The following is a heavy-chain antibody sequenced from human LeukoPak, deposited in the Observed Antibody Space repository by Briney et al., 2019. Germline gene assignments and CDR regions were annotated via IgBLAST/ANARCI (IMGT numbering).Heavy chain of an antibody. J-gene: IGHJ4*02. CDR2: IYYSGST. V-gene: IGHV4-30-4*08. CDR1: GGSISGTDSC. Sequence: SETLSLTCTVSGGSISGTDSCWSWIRQPPGKGLDWIGYIYYSGSTYYNPSLKSRVTISIDTSKNQFSLKLSSVTAADTAVYYCARANYGNRKIDYWGQGTLVTVSS. CDR3: ARANYGNRKIDY. D-gene: IGHD1-14*01.